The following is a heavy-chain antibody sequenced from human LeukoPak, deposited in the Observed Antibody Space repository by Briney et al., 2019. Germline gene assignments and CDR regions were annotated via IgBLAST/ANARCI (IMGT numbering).Heavy chain of an antibody. CDR1: GGTFSSYA. V-gene: IGHV1-69*05. Sequence: GASVKVSCKASGGTFSSYAISWVRQAPGQGLEWMGRIIPIFGTASYAQKFQGRVTITTDESTSTAYMELSSLRSEDTAVYYCATATDHSSGWLDAFDIWGQGTMVTVSS. CDR2: IIPIFGTA. CDR3: ATATDHSSGWLDAFDI. J-gene: IGHJ3*02. D-gene: IGHD6-19*01.